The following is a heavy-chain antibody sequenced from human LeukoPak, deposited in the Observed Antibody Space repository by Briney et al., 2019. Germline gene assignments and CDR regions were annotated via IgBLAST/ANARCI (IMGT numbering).Heavy chain of an antibody. Sequence: GASVKVSCKASGYTFTSYAMNWVREAPGHGLEWMGWINPNSGGTNYAQRFQGRVTMTRDTSISTAYMELSRLRSDDTAVYYCARDLRIAVAGIDFWGQGTLVTVSS. J-gene: IGHJ4*02. CDR3: ARDLRIAVAGIDF. D-gene: IGHD6-19*01. CDR1: GYTFTSYA. CDR2: INPNSGGT. V-gene: IGHV1-2*02.